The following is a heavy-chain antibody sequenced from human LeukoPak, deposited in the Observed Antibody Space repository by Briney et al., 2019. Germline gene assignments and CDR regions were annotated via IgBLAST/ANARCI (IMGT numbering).Heavy chain of an antibody. CDR1: GFSFSSYA. Sequence: PGRCLSLAYAASGFSFSSYAATSVRQAGGNWREWVSSISVGGGCTYYSDSVKVRFVSSGDNSKNTLYLQMHSVRAEDKAVYYCAKRIDYDYVCGSFTNDYWGQGTLVTDSS. V-gene: IGHV3-23*01. D-gene: IGHD3-16*01. CDR3: AKRIDYDYVCGSFTNDY. J-gene: IGHJ4*02. CDR2: ISVGGGCT.